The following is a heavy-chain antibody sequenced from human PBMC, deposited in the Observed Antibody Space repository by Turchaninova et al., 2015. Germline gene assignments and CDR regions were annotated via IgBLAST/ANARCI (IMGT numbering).Heavy chain of an antibody. CDR1: GGSFSGYY. Sequence: QVQLQQWGAGLLKPSETLALPCAVYGGSFSGYYWSWFRQPPGKGLEWIGEINHSGSTNYNPSLKSRVTISVDTSKNQFSLKLSSVTAADTAVYYCARGYCSGGSCYRAIYYFDYWGQGTLVTVSS. CDR3: ARGYCSGGSCYRAIYYFDY. V-gene: IGHV4-34*01. CDR2: INHSGST. J-gene: IGHJ4*02. D-gene: IGHD2-15*01.